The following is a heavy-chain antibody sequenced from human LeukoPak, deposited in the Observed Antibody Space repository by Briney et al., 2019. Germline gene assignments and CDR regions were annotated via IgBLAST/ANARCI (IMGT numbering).Heavy chain of an antibody. V-gene: IGHV3-20*04. J-gene: IGHJ3*02. CDR1: GFTFDDYG. CDR2: INWKGGRT. D-gene: IGHD1-1*01. CDR3: ARGGLIQRQAFDI. Sequence: PGGSLRLSCAASGFTFDDYGMSWVREDPGKGLEWVSGINWKGGRTGYADSVKGRFTISRDNAKNSLYLQMNSLRGEDTALYYCARGGLIQRQAFDIWGQGTMVTVSS.